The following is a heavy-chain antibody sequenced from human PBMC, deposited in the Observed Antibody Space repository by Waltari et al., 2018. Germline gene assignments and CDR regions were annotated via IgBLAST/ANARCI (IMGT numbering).Heavy chain of an antibody. CDR2: INHSGST. CDR1: GGSFCGYY. J-gene: IGHJ3*02. V-gene: IGHV4-34*01. D-gene: IGHD3-10*01. CDR3: ARAPYYGSERGAFDI. Sequence: QVQLQQWGAGLLKPSETLSLTCAVYGGSFCGYYWSWIRQPPGKGLEWIGEINHSGSTNYNPSLKSRVTISVDTSKNQFSLKLSSVTAADTAVYYCARAPYYGSERGAFDIWGQGTMVTVSS.